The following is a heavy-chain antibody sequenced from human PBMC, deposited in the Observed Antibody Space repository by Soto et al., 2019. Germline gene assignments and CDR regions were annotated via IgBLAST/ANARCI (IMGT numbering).Heavy chain of an antibody. J-gene: IGHJ4*02. Sequence: SETLSLTCTVSGGSISSSSYYWGWIRQPPGKGLEWIGSIYYSGSTYYNPSLKSRVTISVDTSKNQFSLKLSSVTAADTAVYYCARHDREAARHFDYWGQGTLVTVSS. CDR2: IYYSGST. CDR3: ARHDREAARHFDY. D-gene: IGHD6-6*01. V-gene: IGHV4-39*01. CDR1: GGSISSSSYY.